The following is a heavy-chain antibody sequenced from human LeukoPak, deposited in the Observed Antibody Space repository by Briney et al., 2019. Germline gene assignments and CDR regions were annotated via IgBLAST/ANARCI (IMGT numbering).Heavy chain of an antibody. J-gene: IGHJ4*02. V-gene: IGHV3-7*01. CDR3: ARASGGYFDY. D-gene: IGHD6-25*01. Sequence: GGSLRLSCAASGFTFRSYWMSWVRQAPGMGLELVANIKEDGSEKYYVDSVKGRFTISRDNARNSLYLQLNSLRAGDTAVYYCARASGGYFDYWGQGTLATVSS. CDR2: IKEDGSEK. CDR1: GFTFRSYW.